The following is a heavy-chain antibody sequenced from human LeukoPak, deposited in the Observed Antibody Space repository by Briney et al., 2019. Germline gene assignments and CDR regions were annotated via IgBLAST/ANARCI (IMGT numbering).Heavy chain of an antibody. D-gene: IGHD3-22*01. CDR2: ISYDGSDK. Sequence: GGSLRLSCAVSGFTFSDHYMDWVRQAPGKGLEWVAVISYDGSDKYYADSVKGRFTISRDNSKNTLYLQMNSLRAEDTAVYYCAKGPDSSGYYYYVDYWGRGTLVTVSS. CDR1: GFTFSDHY. V-gene: IGHV3-30*18. J-gene: IGHJ4*02. CDR3: AKGPDSSGYYYYVDY.